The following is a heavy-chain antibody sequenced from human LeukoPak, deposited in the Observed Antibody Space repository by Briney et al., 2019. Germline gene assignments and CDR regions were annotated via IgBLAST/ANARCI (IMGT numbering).Heavy chain of an antibody. J-gene: IGHJ4*02. Sequence: GGSLRLCCAAFGFTFNTYEMIWVRQAPGKGLEWLSFIDSTGNDLKYADSVKGRFTISRDNAKNSLHLQMNSLTAADTAVYYCARGRFARGYSYGEIDYWGQGTLVTVSS. CDR3: ARGRFARGYSYGEIDY. CDR2: IDSTGNDL. D-gene: IGHD5-18*01. CDR1: GFTFNTYE. V-gene: IGHV3-48*03.